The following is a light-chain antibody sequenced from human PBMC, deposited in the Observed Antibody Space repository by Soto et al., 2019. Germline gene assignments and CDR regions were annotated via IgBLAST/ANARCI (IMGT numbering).Light chain of an antibody. V-gene: IGLV2-14*01. Sequence: QSVLTQPASVSGSPGQSITISCSGTSSDVGRYNYVSWYQQHPGKAPKLIIYDVSYRPSGVSDRFSGSKSGNAASLTISVLQAEDEADYYCSSYTGSSTSFGGGTKLTVL. CDR1: SSDVGRYNY. CDR3: SSYTGSSTS. CDR2: DVS. J-gene: IGLJ3*02.